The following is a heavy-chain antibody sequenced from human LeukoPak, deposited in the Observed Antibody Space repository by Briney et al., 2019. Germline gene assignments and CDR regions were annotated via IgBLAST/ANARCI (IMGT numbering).Heavy chain of an antibody. D-gene: IGHD2-15*01. J-gene: IGHJ4*02. CDR3: ARDRGYCDGGRCYSFDF. CDR2: VYHSGST. CDR1: GCSICTHNW. Sequence: PAGTLSLTCGFSGCSICTHNWWTWVRQPPGKGLEWIGEVYHSGSTRYSPSLKSRVPILVDKSKNQFFLRLNSVTAGDTAVYFCARDRGYCDGGRCYSFDFWGQGALVTVCS. V-gene: IGHV4-4*01.